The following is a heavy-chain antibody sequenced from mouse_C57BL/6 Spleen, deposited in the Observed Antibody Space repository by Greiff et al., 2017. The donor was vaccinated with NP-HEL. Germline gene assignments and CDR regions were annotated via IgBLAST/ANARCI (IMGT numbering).Heavy chain of an antibody. D-gene: IGHD2-4*01. CDR1: GFTFSSYA. Sequence: EVMLVESGGGLVKPGGSLKLSCAASGFTFSSYAMSWVRQTPEKRLEWVATISDGGSYHYYPDNVKGRFTISKDNAKNNLYLQMSHLKSEDTSMYYCAREGAYYDYADGSYAMDYWGQGTSVTVSA. V-gene: IGHV5-4*03. CDR3: AREGAYYDYADGSYAMDY. CDR2: ISDGGSYH. J-gene: IGHJ4*01.